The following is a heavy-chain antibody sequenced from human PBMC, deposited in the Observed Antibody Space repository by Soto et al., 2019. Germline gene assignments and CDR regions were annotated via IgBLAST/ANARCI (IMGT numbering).Heavy chain of an antibody. J-gene: IGHJ4*02. D-gene: IGHD6-13*01. Sequence: XETLSLSCIVTGDSITSYHWSWLRQPPGKGLEWIGFIYYTGYRGSASYNPSLKGRGTISMDTSKNQFSLKVNSLTAADTAMYYCARHKYSSSWFFDAWGQGTQVTVSS. CDR1: GDSITSYH. CDR2: IYYTGYRGSA. V-gene: IGHV4-59*01. CDR3: ARHKYSSSWFFDA.